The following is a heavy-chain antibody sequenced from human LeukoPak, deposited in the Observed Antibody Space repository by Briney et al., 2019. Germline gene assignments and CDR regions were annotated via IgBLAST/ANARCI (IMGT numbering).Heavy chain of an antibody. Sequence: SETLSLTCTVSGYSISTGYFWGSLRQTPGKGLEWIGSIYHSETTYYNPSLKSRVTIPVDTSEHQFSLKLNSVTAADSAVYYCARDGSYSRDWFDPWGQGTLVTVS. CDR1: GYSISTGYF. CDR2: IYHSETT. CDR3: ARDGSYSRDWFDP. J-gene: IGHJ5*02. D-gene: IGHD1-26*01. V-gene: IGHV4-38-2*02.